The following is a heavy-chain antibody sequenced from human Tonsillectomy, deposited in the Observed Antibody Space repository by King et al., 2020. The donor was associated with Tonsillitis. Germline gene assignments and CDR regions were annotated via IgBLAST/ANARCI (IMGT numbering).Heavy chain of an antibody. Sequence: VQLQESGPGLVKPSETLSLTCTVSGGSFSFSNNYWGWIRQPPGKGLEWIGSIYYSGSTYYNPSLKSRVTISLDTSKNQFSLKMRSVTAADPAVYYCAKPPIAVAGRGWFDPWGQGTLVTVSS. CDR3: AKPPIAVAGRGWFDP. CDR1: GGSFSFSNNY. D-gene: IGHD6-19*01. CDR2: IYYSGST. V-gene: IGHV4-39*01. J-gene: IGHJ5*02.